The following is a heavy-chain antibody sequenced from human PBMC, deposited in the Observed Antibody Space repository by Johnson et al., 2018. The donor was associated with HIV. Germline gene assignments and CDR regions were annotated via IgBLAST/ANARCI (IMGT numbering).Heavy chain of an antibody. J-gene: IGHJ3*02. CDR3: AKDFDYYDSSGYHGDI. CDR1: GFTFDDYG. D-gene: IGHD3-22*01. V-gene: IGHV3-23*04. CDR2: ISGSGGST. Sequence: EVQLVESGGGLVQPGGSLRLSCAASGFTFDDYGLSWVRQAPGKGLEWVYGISGSGGSTYYAASVKGWFTISRDNSKNTLYLQMNSLRAEDTAVYYCAKDFDYYDSSGYHGDIWGQGTMVTVSS.